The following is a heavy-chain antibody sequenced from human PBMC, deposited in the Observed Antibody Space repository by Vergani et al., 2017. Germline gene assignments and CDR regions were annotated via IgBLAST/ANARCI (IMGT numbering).Heavy chain of an antibody. CDR2: MYHSGST. D-gene: IGHD3-9*01. CDR1: GGSMSGDY. J-gene: IGHJ4*02. CDR3: ARTETFILRYFHWSV. Sequence: QVRLQESGPGLVTPSETLSLTCSVSGGSMSGDYWSWIWQPPGKELEWVGYMYHSGSTNYNPSLETRVTISGDTSKNQFSLEVTSVTAADTAIYFCARTETFILRYFHWSVWGQGTLVTVSS. V-gene: IGHV4-59*08.